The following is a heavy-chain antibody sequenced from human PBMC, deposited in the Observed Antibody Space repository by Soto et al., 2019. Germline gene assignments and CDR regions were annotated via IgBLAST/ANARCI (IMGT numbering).Heavy chain of an antibody. Sequence: ASVKVSCKASGYTFTGYYMHWVRQAPGQGLEWMGWINPNSGGTNYAQKFQGRVTMTRDTSISTAYMELSSLRSEDTAVYYCARGGGFSPYYYNLDVWGQGTTVTVSS. D-gene: IGHD2-15*01. CDR1: GYTFTGYY. J-gene: IGHJ6*02. CDR3: ARGGGFSPYYYNLDV. CDR2: INPNSGGT. V-gene: IGHV1-2*02.